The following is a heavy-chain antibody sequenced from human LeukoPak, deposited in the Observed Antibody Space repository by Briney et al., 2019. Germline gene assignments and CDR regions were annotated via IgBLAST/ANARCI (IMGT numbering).Heavy chain of an antibody. V-gene: IGHV1-3*03. J-gene: IGHJ4*02. CDR1: GYTFSDYT. D-gene: IGHD3-10*01. Sequence: ASVKVSCKASGYTFSDYTIHWVRQAPGQRLEWMGWINGDNGNTKYSQELRGRVTFTRDSSATTAYMEVSSLRSEDVAVYYCAREVSSVGANYFDYWGQGTLVTVSS. CDR3: AREVSSVGANYFDY. CDR2: INGDNGNT.